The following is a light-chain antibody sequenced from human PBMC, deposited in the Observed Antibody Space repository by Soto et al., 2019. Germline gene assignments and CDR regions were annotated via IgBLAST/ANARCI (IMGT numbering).Light chain of an antibody. CDR1: QSVSSNF. J-gene: IGKJ1*01. V-gene: IGKV3-20*01. Sequence: EILLTPSLATLSLSPGERYTRSWRDNQSVSSNFLAWYQQKPGQDNRILISGEYNRATGIKDRFSGSGSGTDSTLTIRRMEPEDFAVYYCKPYDSSQRPFGQW. CDR3: KPYDSSQRP. CDR2: GEY.